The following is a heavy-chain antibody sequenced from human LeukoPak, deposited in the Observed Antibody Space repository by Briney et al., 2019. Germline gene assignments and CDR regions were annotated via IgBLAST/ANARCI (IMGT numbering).Heavy chain of an antibody. Sequence: SETLSLTCTVSGSSISSYYWSWIRQPPGKGLEWIGYIYYSGSTNYNPSLKSRVTISVDTSKNQFSLKLSSVTAADTAVYYCARGLAVAGTFLNWGQGTLVTVSS. CDR1: GSSISSYY. J-gene: IGHJ4*02. CDR2: IYYSGST. D-gene: IGHD6-19*01. V-gene: IGHV4-59*01. CDR3: ARGLAVAGTFLN.